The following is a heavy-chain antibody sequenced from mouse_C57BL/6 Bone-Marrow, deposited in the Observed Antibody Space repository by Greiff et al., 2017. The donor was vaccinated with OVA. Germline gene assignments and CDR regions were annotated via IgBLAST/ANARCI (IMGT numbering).Heavy chain of an antibody. D-gene: IGHD3-2*02. J-gene: IGHJ3*01. Sequence: QVQLKESGAELVMPGASVKLSCKASGYTFTSYWMHWVKQRPGQGLEWIGEIDPSDSYTNYNQKFKGKSTLTVDKSSSTAYMQLSSLTSEDSAVYYCARGAAQAPAYWGQGTLVTVSA. V-gene: IGHV1-69*01. CDR1: GYTFTSYW. CDR2: IDPSDSYT. CDR3: ARGAAQAPAY.